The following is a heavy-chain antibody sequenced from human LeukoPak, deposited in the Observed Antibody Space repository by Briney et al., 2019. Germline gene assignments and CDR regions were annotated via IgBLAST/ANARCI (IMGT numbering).Heavy chain of an antibody. CDR3: ARKSRVVVTMVRMDWFDP. J-gene: IGHJ5*02. V-gene: IGHV4-34*01. Sequence: SETLSLTCAVYGGSFSGYYWSWIRQPPGKGLEWIGEINHSGSTNYNPSLKSRVTISVDTSKNQFSPKLSSVTAADTAVYYCARKSRVVVTMVRMDWFDPWGQGTLVTVSS. CDR2: INHSGST. D-gene: IGHD3-10*01. CDR1: GGSFSGYY.